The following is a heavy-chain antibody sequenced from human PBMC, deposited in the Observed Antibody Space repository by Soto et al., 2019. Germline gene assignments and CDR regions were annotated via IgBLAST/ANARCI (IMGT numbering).Heavy chain of an antibody. J-gene: IGHJ4*02. V-gene: IGHV4-34*01. CDR3: AIGFPSYGDNFDY. CDR1: GGQFRGFP. Sequence: SPPVTLTSTAYGGQFRGFPWSCIHQPPGKGLEWIGEINQSGSTNYSPSLKSRVTISADTSKNQFSLKLTSVTAADTAVYYGAIGFPSYGDNFDYWGQGTLVTVSS. D-gene: IGHD4-17*01. CDR2: INQSGST.